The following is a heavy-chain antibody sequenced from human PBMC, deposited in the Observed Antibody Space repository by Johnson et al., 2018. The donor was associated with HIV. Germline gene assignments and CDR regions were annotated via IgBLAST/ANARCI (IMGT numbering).Heavy chain of an antibody. CDR2: LSSSGTAI. Sequence: QVQLVESGGGLVKPGGSLRLSCAASEFTFSDYYMTWIRQAPGKGLEWLSYLSSSGTAIYYADSVKGRFTISRDNANNSLYLRMNSLRAEDTAVYYCAREMAWEDAFDIWGQGTMVTVSS. CDR3: AREMAWEDAFDI. CDR1: EFTFSDYY. J-gene: IGHJ3*02. D-gene: IGHD5-24*01. V-gene: IGHV3-11*04.